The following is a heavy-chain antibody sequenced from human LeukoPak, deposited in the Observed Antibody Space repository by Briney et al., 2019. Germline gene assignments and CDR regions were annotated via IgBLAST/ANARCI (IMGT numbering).Heavy chain of an antibody. CDR3: ARPYYYGSGSYLTGFGY. J-gene: IGHJ4*02. CDR1: GYTFTGYY. V-gene: IGHV1-2*02. Sequence: VASVKVSCKASGYTFTGYYMHWVRQAPGQGLKWMGWINPNSGGTNYAQKFQGRVTMTRDTSISTAYMELSRLRSDDTAVYYCARPYYYGSGSYLTGFGYWGQGTLVTVSS. D-gene: IGHD3-10*01. CDR2: INPNSGGT.